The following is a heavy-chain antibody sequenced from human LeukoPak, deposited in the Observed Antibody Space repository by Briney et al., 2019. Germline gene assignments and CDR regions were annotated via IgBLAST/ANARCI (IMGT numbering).Heavy chain of an antibody. CDR2: INPNSGGT. Sequence: ASVKVSCKASGYTFTAYYMHWVRQAPGQGLEWMGWINPNSGGTNYAQKFQGRVTMNRDTSISTAYMELSRLRSDDTAVYYCARDYYDSSGFGAFDIWGQGTMVTVSS. D-gene: IGHD3-22*01. CDR3: ARDYYDSSGFGAFDI. J-gene: IGHJ3*02. CDR1: GYTFTAYY. V-gene: IGHV1-2*02.